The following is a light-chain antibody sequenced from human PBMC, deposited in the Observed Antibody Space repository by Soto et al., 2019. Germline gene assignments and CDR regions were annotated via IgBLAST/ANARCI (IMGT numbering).Light chain of an antibody. CDR3: QQSYSTPPLT. CDR2: AAS. J-gene: IGKJ1*01. CDR1: QSIVTY. V-gene: IGKV1-39*01. Sequence: DIQMTQSPSSLSASVGDRVTITCRASQSIVTYLNWYLQKPGQAPKLLIYAASNLQSGVPSRFSGSGSGTDFTLTISSLQPEDFATYFCQQSYSTPPLTFGQGTKVAIK.